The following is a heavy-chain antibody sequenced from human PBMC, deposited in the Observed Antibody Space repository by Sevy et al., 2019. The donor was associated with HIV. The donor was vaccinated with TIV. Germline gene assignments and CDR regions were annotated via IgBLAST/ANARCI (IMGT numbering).Heavy chain of an antibody. CDR3: ARGGLGHCSSTSCYAIYYYYGMDV. Sequence: SETLSLTCAVYGGSFSGYYWSWIRQPPGKGLEWIGEINHSGSTNYNPSLKSRVTISVDTSKNQFSLKLSSVTAADTAVYYCARGGLGHCSSTSCYAIYYYYGMDVWGQGTTVTVSS. CDR1: GGSFSGYY. CDR2: INHSGST. V-gene: IGHV4-34*01. J-gene: IGHJ6*02. D-gene: IGHD2-2*01.